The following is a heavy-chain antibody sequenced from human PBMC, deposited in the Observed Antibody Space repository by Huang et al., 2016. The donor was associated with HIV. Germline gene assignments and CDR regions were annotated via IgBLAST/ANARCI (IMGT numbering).Heavy chain of an antibody. CDR1: GDSISSHY. Sequence: QVRLQESGPGLVKPSETLSLSCTVSGDSISSHYWGWIRHPPGKGLEWIGTVDDSGTTKYNPRLKSRITRSVDTSKNGFSLNITSVSAADTAMYFCVRDQGRLAVGGIDNWFDPWGQGALVTVSS. CDR3: VRDQGRLAVGGIDNWFDP. V-gene: IGHV4-59*11. CDR2: VDDSGTT. D-gene: IGHD6-19*01. J-gene: IGHJ5*02.